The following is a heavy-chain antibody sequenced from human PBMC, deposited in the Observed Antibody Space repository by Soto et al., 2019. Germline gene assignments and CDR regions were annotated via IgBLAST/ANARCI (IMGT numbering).Heavy chain of an antibody. CDR1: GYTFTGYY. CDR3: ARDNFGSSGYYIVSGSMDV. D-gene: IGHD3-22*01. J-gene: IGHJ6*02. CDR2: INPNSGGT. Sequence: ASVKVSCKASGYTFTGYYMHWVRQAPGQGLEWMGWINPNSGGTNYAQKFQGWVTMTRDTSISTAYMELSRLRSDDTAVYYCARDNFGSSGYYIVSGSMDVWGQGTTVTVSS. V-gene: IGHV1-2*04.